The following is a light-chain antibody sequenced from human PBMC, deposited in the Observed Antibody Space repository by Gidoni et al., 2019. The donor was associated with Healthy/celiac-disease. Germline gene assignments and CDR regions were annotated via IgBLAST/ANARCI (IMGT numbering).Light chain of an antibody. J-gene: IGLJ2*01. CDR3: QSADSIGTHVV. CDR1: ALPKQY. V-gene: IGLV3-25*03. CDR2: KDS. Sequence: SYELTQPPSVSVSPGQTARITCSGGALPKQYAYWYQQKPGQAPVLVIYKDSERPSGIPERFSGSSSWTTVTLTISGVQAEDEADYYCQSADSIGTHVVFGGGKKLTVL.